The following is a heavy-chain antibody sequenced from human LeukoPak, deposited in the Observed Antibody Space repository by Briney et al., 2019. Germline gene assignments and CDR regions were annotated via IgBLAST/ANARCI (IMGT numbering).Heavy chain of an antibody. Sequence: SETLSLTCTVSGGSISSYYWSWIRQPPGKGLEWIGYIYNSGSTNYNPSLKSRVTISIDTSKNQFSLKLSSVTAADTAVYYCARSDYYGSAPGAFDIWGQGTKVTVSS. J-gene: IGHJ3*02. D-gene: IGHD3-10*01. CDR3: ARSDYYGSAPGAFDI. CDR2: IYNSGST. CDR1: GGSISSYY. V-gene: IGHV4-59*01.